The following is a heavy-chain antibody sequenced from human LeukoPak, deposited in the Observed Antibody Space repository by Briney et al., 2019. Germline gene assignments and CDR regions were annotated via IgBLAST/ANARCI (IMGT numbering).Heavy chain of an antibody. CDR1: GGSISSYY. CDR2: IYTSGST. V-gene: IGHV4-4*07. CDR3: ARDHHNTYYYDSSGYYDY. Sequence: PSETLSLTCTVSGGSISSYYWSWIRQPAGKGLEWIGCIYTSGSTNYNPSLKSRVTMSVDTSKNQFSLKLSSVPAADTAVYYCARDHHNTYYYDSSGYYDYWGQGTLVTVSS. D-gene: IGHD3-22*01. J-gene: IGHJ4*02.